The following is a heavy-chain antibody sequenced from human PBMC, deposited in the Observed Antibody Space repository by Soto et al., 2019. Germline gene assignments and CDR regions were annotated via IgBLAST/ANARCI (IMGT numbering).Heavy chain of an antibody. CDR2: VHYSEHT. J-gene: IGHJ4*02. CDR1: GVSISSYY. CDR3: AREKNYYDSSGYVDY. Sequence: SETLSLTCTVSGVSISSYYWSWIRQSPGKGLEWIGHVHYSEHTHYNVSLEGRVTMSVDTSENRLSLTLSSVTAADTAVYYCAREKNYYDSSGYVDYWGQGTLVTVSS. D-gene: IGHD3-22*01. V-gene: IGHV4-59*12.